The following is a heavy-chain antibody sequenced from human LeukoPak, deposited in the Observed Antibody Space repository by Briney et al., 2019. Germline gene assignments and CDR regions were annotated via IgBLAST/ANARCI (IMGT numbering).Heavy chain of an antibody. D-gene: IGHD3-3*01. CDR3: ARALYDFWSGFLDDAFDI. CDR1: GGSFSGYY. Sequence: KSSETLSLTCAVYGGSFSGYYWSWIRQPPGKGLEWFGEINHSGSTNYNPSLKSRVTISVDTSKNQFSLKLSSVTAADTAVYYCARALYDFWSGFLDDAFDIWGQGTMVTVSS. J-gene: IGHJ3*02. V-gene: IGHV4-34*01. CDR2: INHSGST.